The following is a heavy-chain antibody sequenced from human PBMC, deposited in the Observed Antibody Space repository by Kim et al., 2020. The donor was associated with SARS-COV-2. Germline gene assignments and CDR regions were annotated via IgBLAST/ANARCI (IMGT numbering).Heavy chain of an antibody. CDR2: INAGNGNT. J-gene: IGHJ4*02. CDR3: AREGYSSGWYVGGFDY. Sequence: ASVKVSCKASGYTFTSYAMHWVRQAPGQRLEWMGWINAGNGNTKYSQKFQGRVTITMDTSASTAYMELSSLRSEDTAVYYCAREGYSSGWYVGGFDYWGQGTLVTVSA. V-gene: IGHV1-3*01. D-gene: IGHD6-19*01. CDR1: GYTFTSYA.